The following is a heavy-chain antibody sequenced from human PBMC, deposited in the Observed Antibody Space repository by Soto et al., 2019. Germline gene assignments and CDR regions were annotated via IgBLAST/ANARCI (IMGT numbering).Heavy chain of an antibody. Sequence: GGSLRLSCVGSGLSLSNIWTSWVRQAPGKGLECVANIKQGGTETYYVDSVKGRFTISKDHAKNLLYLQMNSLGVEDTALYYCASLDTARVETAGYWGQGTRVTVSS. CDR1: GLSLSNIW. CDR2: IKQGGTET. D-gene: IGHD5-18*01. CDR3: ASLDTARVETAGY. V-gene: IGHV3-7*01. J-gene: IGHJ4*02.